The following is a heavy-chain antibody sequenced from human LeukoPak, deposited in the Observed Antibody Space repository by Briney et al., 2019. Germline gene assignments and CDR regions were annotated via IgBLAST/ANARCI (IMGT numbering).Heavy chain of an antibody. CDR3: ARDHDIVVVPAAADYYYYGMDV. V-gene: IGHV1-18*01. CDR2: ISAYNGNT. D-gene: IGHD2-2*01. J-gene: IGHJ6*02. Sequence: ASVKVSCKASGYTFTSYGISWVRQAPGQGLEWMGWISAYNGNTNYAQKLQGRVTMTTDTSTGTAYMELRSLRSDDTAVYYCARDHDIVVVPAAADYYYYGMDVWGQGTTVTVSS. CDR1: GYTFTSYG.